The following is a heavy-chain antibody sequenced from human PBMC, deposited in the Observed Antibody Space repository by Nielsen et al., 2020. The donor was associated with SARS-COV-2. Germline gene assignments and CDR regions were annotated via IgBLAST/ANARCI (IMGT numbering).Heavy chain of an antibody. J-gene: IGHJ4*02. D-gene: IGHD6-13*01. V-gene: IGHV3-23*01. CDR2: ISSAGTT. CDR3: AKQYSSSWGCFDY. Sequence: GESLKISCAASGFTFRNYGMSWVRQAPGKGLEWVSGISSAGTTYYADSVKGRFTISRDTSKNTLFLQMNSLRAEDTAIYYCAKQYSSSWGCFDYWGQGTLVTVSS. CDR1: GFTFRNYG.